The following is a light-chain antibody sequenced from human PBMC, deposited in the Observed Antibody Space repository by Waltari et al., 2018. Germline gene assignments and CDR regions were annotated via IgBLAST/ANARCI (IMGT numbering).Light chain of an antibody. CDR3: LQLSNWPPT. Sequence: EIVLTQSPVTLSLSPGDRVTLSCRASQRLRSDLAWYQQKPGQPPRLLLYDASKRATGIPARISGSGSGRDFTLTITSLEPEDFAVYYCLQLSNWPPTLGQGTKVEIK. J-gene: IGKJ1*01. CDR1: QRLRSD. V-gene: IGKV3-11*02. CDR2: DAS.